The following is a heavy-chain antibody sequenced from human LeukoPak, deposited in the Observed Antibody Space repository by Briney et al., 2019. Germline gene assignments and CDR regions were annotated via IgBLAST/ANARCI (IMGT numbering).Heavy chain of an antibody. Sequence: GRSLRLSCAASGFTFSSYSMNWVRQAPGKGLEWVSSISSSSSYIYYADSVKGRFTISRDNAKNSLYLQMNSLRAEDTAVYYCARVGGGYSSGWSVYFGYWGQGTLVTVSS. CDR2: ISSSSSYI. D-gene: IGHD6-19*01. J-gene: IGHJ4*02. V-gene: IGHV3-21*01. CDR3: ARVGGGYSSGWSVYFGY. CDR1: GFTFSSYS.